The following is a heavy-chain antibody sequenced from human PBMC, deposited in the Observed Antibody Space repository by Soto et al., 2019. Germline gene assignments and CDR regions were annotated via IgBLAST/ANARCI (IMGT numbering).Heavy chain of an antibody. J-gene: IGHJ5*02. V-gene: IGHV2-26*04. CDR1: GFSLSNAGLG. CDR3: ASTYSTSWYWFDP. D-gene: IGHD6-13*01. Sequence: QVTVKESGPVLVKPTETLTLTCTVSGFSLSNAGLGVSWIRQPPGKALEWLAHIFSNDEKSYSTSLKRRLTISEDTSKSQVVLIMTNMDPVDTATYYCASTYSTSWYWFDPWGQGTLVTVSS. CDR2: IFSNDEK.